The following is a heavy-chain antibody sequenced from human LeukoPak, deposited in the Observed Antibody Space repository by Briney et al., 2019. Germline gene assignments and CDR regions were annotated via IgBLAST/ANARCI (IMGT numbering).Heavy chain of an antibody. J-gene: IGHJ2*01. CDR2: ISYDGSNK. CDR3: ATDPGYCSSTSCHGDWYFDL. CDR1: GFTFSDHH. Sequence: PAGSLTLSCSASGFTFSDHHMDWVRQAPGKGLEWVAGISYDGSNKYYAESVKGRFTISRHNSKTTLYLQMNSLRAEDTAVYYCATDPGYCSSTSCHGDWYFDLWGRGTLVTVSS. D-gene: IGHD2-2*01. V-gene: IGHV3-30*03.